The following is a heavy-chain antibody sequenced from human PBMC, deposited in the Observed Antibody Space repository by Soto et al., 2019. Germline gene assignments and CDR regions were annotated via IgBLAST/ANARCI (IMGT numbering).Heavy chain of an antibody. V-gene: IGHV1-58*01. CDR1: GFTFTSSA. Sequence: SVKVSCKASGFTFTSSAVQWVRQARGQRLEWIGWIVVGSGNTNYAQKFQERVTITRDMSTSTAYMELSGLRSEDTAVYYCAADRPPYYSNLLGYYYGMDVWGQGTTVTVSS. D-gene: IGHD4-4*01. J-gene: IGHJ6*02. CDR2: IVVGSGNT. CDR3: AADRPPYYSNLLGYYYGMDV.